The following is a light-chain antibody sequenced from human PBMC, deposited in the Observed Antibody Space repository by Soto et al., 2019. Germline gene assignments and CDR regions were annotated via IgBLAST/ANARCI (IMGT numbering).Light chain of an antibody. V-gene: IGKV4-1*01. CDR3: QQYYDSSRT. Sequence: DIVMTQSPDSLAVFLGERATINCKSSQSILYNSNKRNDLAWYQQKSGHPPKLLIYWASTRESGVPDRFSGSGSGTDFTLTISSLQAEDVEVYYCQQYYDSSRTFGQGTKVEV. J-gene: IGKJ1*01. CDR2: WAS. CDR1: QSILYNSNKRND.